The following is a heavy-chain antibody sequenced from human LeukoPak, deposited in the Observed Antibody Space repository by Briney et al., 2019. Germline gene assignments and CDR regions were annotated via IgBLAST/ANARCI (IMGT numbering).Heavy chain of an antibody. D-gene: IGHD5-12*01. Sequence: GGSLRLSCAASGFTFSSYVMSWVRQAPGKGLEWVSTISDDPGSTFYADSVKGRFTTSRDNSKNTLYLQMNSLRAEDTAVYYCAKDLYGYVSNWFDPWGQGTLVTVSS. V-gene: IGHV3-23*01. CDR1: GFTFSSYV. J-gene: IGHJ5*02. CDR3: AKDLYGYVSNWFDP. CDR2: ISDDPGST.